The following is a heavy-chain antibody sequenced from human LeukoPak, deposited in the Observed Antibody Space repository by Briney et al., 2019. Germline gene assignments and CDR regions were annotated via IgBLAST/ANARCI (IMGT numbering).Heavy chain of an antibody. D-gene: IGHD4-11*01. CDR3: ARVMTTVTWWFDP. V-gene: IGHV1-2*02. J-gene: IGHJ5*02. CDR2: INPNSGGT. Sequence: ASVKVSCKASGYTFTGSYMHWVRQAPGQGLEWMGWINPNSGGTNYAQKFQGRVTMTRDTSISTAYMELSRLRSDDTAVYYCARVMTTVTWWFDPWGQGTLVTVFS. CDR1: GYTFTGSY.